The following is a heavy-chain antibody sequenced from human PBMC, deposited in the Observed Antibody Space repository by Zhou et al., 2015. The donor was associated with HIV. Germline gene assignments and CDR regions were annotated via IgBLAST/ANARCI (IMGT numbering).Heavy chain of an antibody. V-gene: IGHV1-69*01. CDR1: GGTFSSYA. J-gene: IGHJ6*02. Sequence: QVQLVQSGAEVKKPGSSVKVSCKASGGTFSSYAISWVRQAPGQGLEWMGGIIPIFGTANYAQKFQGRVTITADESTSTAYMELSSLRSEDTAVYYCARWESTYYDILTGYSDYYYYYGMDVWGQGTTVTVSS. CDR2: IIPIFGTA. D-gene: IGHD3-9*01. CDR3: ARWESTYYDILTGYSDYYYYYGMDV.